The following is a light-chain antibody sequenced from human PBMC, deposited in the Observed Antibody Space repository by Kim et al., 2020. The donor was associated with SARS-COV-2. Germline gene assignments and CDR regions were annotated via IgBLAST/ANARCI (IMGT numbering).Light chain of an antibody. Sequence: ETLLTQSPATVSLSPGERATLSCRASQSINSYYLAWYQQKAGQAPRLLMRGASSRATGIPDRFSGSGSGTDFTLIISRLEPGDSAVYYCQHFGNSLTFGGGTKVDIK. CDR2: GAS. CDR3: QHFGNSLT. CDR1: QSINSYY. V-gene: IGKV3-20*01. J-gene: IGKJ4*01.